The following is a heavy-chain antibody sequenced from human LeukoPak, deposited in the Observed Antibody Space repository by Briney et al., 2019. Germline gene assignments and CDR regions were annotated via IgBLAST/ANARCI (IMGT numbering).Heavy chain of an antibody. D-gene: IGHD3-10*01. Sequence: GGSLRLSCAASGFTFDSYGMSWVRQAPGKGLEWVSGTSASGGRTYYADSVKGRFTISRDNSKNTLYLQMNSLRAEDTAVYYCTLTLVRGRVYGMDVWGEGTTVTVSS. J-gene: IGHJ6*04. V-gene: IGHV3-23*01. CDR3: TLTLVRGRVYGMDV. CDR1: GFTFDSYG. CDR2: TSASGGRT.